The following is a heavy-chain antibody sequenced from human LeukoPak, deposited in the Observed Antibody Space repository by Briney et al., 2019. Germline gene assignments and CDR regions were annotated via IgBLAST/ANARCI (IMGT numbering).Heavy chain of an antibody. CDR1: GFTFSSYW. D-gene: IGHD3-3*01. Sequence: GGSLRLSCAASGFTFSSYWMNWVRQAPGKGLEWVSYISSSSSTIYYADSVKGRFTISRDNAKNSLYLQMNSLRDEDTAVYYCARGMERYEYYYGMDVWGQGTTVTVSS. V-gene: IGHV3-48*02. J-gene: IGHJ6*02. CDR3: ARGMERYEYYYGMDV. CDR2: ISSSSSTI.